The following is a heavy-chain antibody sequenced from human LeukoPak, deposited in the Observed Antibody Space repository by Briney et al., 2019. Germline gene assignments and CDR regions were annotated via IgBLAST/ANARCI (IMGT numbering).Heavy chain of an antibody. CDR3: ARQVGHPYYFDY. V-gene: IGHV4-59*08. Sequence: SETLSLTCTVSGGSISSYYWSWIRQPPGKGLEWIGYIYYSGSTNYNPSLKSRVTISVDTSKNQFSLKLSSVTAADTAVYYCARQVGHPYYFDYRGQGTLVTVSS. CDR2: IYYSGST. J-gene: IGHJ4*02. CDR1: GGSISSYY.